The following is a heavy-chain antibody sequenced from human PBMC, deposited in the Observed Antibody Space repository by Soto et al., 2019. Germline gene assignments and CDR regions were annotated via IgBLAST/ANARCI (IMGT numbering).Heavy chain of an antibody. D-gene: IGHD2-2*01. CDR2: IYHSGST. CDR1: GGSISSSNW. V-gene: IGHV4-4*02. J-gene: IGHJ6*02. CDR3: ARDSPTEVVPAAIGLRNYYYYGMDV. Sequence: SETLSLTCAVSGGSISSSNWWSWVRQPPGKGLEWIGEIYHSGSTNYNPSLKSRVTISVDKSKNQFSLKLSSVTAADTAVYYCARDSPTEVVPAAIGLRNYYYYGMDVWGQGTTVTVSS.